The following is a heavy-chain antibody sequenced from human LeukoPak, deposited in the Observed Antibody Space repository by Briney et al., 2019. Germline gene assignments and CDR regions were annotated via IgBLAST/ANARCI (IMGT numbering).Heavy chain of an antibody. CDR3: AKEDDSSGYYFDY. CDR1: GFTFSSYA. CDR2: ISGSGGST. D-gene: IGHD3-22*01. Sequence: TGGSLRLSCAASGFTFSSYAMSWVRQAPGKGLEWVSAISGSGGSTYYADSVKGRFTISRDNSKNTLYLQMNSLRVEDTAVYYRAKEDDSSGYYFDYWGQGTLVTVSS. V-gene: IGHV3-23*01. J-gene: IGHJ4*02.